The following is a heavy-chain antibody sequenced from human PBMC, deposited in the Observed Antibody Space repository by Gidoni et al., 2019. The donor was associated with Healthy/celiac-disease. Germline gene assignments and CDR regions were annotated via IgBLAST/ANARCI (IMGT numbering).Heavy chain of an antibody. CDR3: VKDERGVRPGDFDY. Sequence: EVQLLESGGGLVQPGGSLRLSFAAPRFSLNNFGMNWVRQAPGKGLEWVSAISGSGDRSYYADSGKGRLTIFRDSSKNTRYLHMNSLRAEDTAVYYCVKDERGVRPGDFDYWGQGTLVTVSS. CDR1: RFSLNNFG. D-gene: IGHD3-16*01. V-gene: IGHV3-23*01. J-gene: IGHJ4*02. CDR2: ISGSGDRS.